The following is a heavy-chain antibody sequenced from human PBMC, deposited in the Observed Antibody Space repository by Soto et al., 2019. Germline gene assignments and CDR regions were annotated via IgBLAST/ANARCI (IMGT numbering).Heavy chain of an antibody. CDR1: GFTFSSYA. Sequence: GGSLRLSCAASGFTFSSYAMHWVLQAPGKGLEWVAVISYDGSNKYYADSVKGRFTISRDNSKNTLYLQMNSLRAEDTAVYYCARPRSSGYSPPWFDPWGQGTPVTVSS. D-gene: IGHD3-22*01. J-gene: IGHJ5*02. CDR3: ARPRSSGYSPPWFDP. CDR2: ISYDGSNK. V-gene: IGHV3-30-3*01.